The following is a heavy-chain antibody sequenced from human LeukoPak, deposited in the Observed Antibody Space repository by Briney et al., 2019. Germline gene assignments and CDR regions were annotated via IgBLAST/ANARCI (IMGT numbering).Heavy chain of an antibody. D-gene: IGHD1-26*01. CDR3: AAEEATRGWFDP. CDR1: VFTFTSSA. J-gene: IGHJ5*02. Sequence: SVTVSCTASVFTFTSSAMQWVRQARGQRREWIGWIVVGSGNTNYAQKFQERVTITRDMSTSTAYMELSSLRSEDTAVYYCAAEEATRGWFDPWGQGTLVTVSS. CDR2: IVVGSGNT. V-gene: IGHV1-58*02.